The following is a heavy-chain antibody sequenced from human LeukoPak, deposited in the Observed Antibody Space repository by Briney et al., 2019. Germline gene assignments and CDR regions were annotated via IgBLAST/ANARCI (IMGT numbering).Heavy chain of an antibody. V-gene: IGHV4-39*01. CDR1: GGSISSSSYY. J-gene: IGHJ4*02. CDR3: ARQWDSGSYFDY. CDR2: TYYSGST. D-gene: IGHD1-26*01. Sequence: SETLSLTCTVSGGSISSSSYYWGWIRQPPGKGLEWIGSTYYSGSTYYNPSLKSRVTISVDTSKNQFSLKLSSVTAADTAVYHCARQWDSGSYFDYWGQGTLVTVSS.